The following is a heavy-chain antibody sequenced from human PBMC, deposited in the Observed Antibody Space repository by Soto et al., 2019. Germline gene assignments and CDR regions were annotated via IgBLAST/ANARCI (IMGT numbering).Heavy chain of an antibody. CDR3: ATVPLGYCSGGSCSDY. D-gene: IGHD2-15*01. CDR2: ISAYNGNT. Sequence: VQLGQSGAEVKKPGASVKVSCKASGYTFTSYGIRWVRQAPGQGLEWMGWISAYNGNTNYAQKLQGRVTMTTDTSTSTAYMELRSLRSDDTAVYYCATVPLGYCSGGSCSDYWGQGTLVTVSS. CDR1: GYTFTSYG. J-gene: IGHJ4*02. V-gene: IGHV1-18*01.